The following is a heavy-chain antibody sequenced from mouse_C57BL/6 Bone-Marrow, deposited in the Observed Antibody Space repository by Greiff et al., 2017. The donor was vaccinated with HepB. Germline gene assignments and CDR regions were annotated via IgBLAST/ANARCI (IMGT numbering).Heavy chain of an antibody. V-gene: IGHV5-9*01. CDR2: ISGGGGNT. J-gene: IGHJ2*01. CDR1: GFTFSSYT. Sequence: ESGGGLVKPGGSLKLSCAASGFTFSSYTMSWVRQTPEKRLEWVATISGGGGNTYYPDSVKGRFTISRDNAKNTLYLQMSSLRSEDTALYYCARQDYYGSSYDYWGQGTTLTVSS. CDR3: ARQDYYGSSYDY. D-gene: IGHD1-1*01.